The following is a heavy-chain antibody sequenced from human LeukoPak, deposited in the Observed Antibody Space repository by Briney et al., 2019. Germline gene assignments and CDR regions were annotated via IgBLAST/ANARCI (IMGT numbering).Heavy chain of an antibody. V-gene: IGHV3-48*03. CDR3: SRARLTDYVWGRRTFDI. Sequence: GGSLRLSCAVSGFTFSSYEMNWVRQAPGKGLEWVSYISSSGSTIYYADSVKGRFTISRDNAKKSLYLQMNSLRAEDTAVYYCSRARLTDYVWGRRTFDIWGQGTMVTISS. CDR1: GFTFSSYE. J-gene: IGHJ3*02. CDR2: ISSSGSTI. D-gene: IGHD3-16*01.